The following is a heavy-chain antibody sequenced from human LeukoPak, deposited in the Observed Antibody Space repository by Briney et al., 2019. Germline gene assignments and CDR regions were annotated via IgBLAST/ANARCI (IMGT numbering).Heavy chain of an antibody. V-gene: IGHV3-20*04. J-gene: IGHJ4*02. Sequence: GGSLRLSCAASGFTFDDYGMSWVRQPPGKGLEWVSGINWNGGSTGYAESVKGRFTITRDNAKNSLYLQMNSLRAEDTALYYCARSSMAADINWGQGTLVTVSS. CDR2: INWNGGST. CDR1: GFTFDDYG. D-gene: IGHD6-13*01. CDR3: ARSSMAADIN.